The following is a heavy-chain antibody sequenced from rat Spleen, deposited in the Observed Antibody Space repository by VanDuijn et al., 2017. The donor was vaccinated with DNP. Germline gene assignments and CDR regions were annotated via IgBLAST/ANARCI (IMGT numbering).Heavy chain of an antibody. Sequence: EVQLVESGGGLVQPGRSLKLSCAASGFTFSNYGMHWIRQAPTKGLEWVASISPSGGSTYYRDSVKGRFTISRDTAKSTLYLQMDSLRSEDTATYYCARDNYGTYGAMDAWGQGTSVTVSS. CDR2: ISPSGGST. CDR3: ARDNYGTYGAMDA. J-gene: IGHJ4*01. CDR1: GFTFSNYG. V-gene: IGHV5-19*01. D-gene: IGHD1-3*01.